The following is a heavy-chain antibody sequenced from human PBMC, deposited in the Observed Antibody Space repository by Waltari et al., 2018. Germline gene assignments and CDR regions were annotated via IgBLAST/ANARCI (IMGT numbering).Heavy chain of an antibody. Sequence: QVQLQQWGAGLLKPSETLSLTCAVYGGSFSGYYWSWIRQPPGKGLAWIGEINHSGSTNYNPSLKGRVTISVDTSKNQFSLKLSSVTAADTAVYYCARDDSSGWYSWFDPWGQGTLVTVSS. D-gene: IGHD6-19*01. J-gene: IGHJ5*02. CDR2: INHSGST. V-gene: IGHV4-34*01. CDR3: ARDDSSGWYSWFDP. CDR1: GGSFSGYY.